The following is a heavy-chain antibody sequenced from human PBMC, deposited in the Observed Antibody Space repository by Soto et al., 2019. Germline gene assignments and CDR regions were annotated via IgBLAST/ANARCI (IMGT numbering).Heavy chain of an antibody. CDR1: GGSFSGYY. CDR2: INHSGST. Sequence: SETLSLTCAVYGGSFSGYYWSWIRQPPGKGLEWIGEINHSGSTNYNPSLKSRVTISVDTSKNQFSLKLSSVTAADTAVYYCASGLEVAARHYFDYWGQGTLVTVSS. J-gene: IGHJ4*02. D-gene: IGHD6-6*01. CDR3: ASGLEVAARHYFDY. V-gene: IGHV4-34*01.